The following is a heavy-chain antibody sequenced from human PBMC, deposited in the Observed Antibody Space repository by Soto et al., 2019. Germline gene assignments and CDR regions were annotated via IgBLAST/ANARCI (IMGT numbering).Heavy chain of an antibody. CDR1: GYTFTSYG. CDR2: ISAYNGNT. V-gene: IGHV1-18*01. D-gene: IGHD3-22*01. Sequence: ASVKVSCKASGYTFTSYGISWVRQAPGQGLEWMGWISAYNGNTNYAQKLQGRVTMTTDTSTSTAYMELRSLRSDDTAVYYCARSLRSTNYYDSSGYGYWGQGTLVTVSS. CDR3: ARSLRSTNYYDSSGYGY. J-gene: IGHJ4*02.